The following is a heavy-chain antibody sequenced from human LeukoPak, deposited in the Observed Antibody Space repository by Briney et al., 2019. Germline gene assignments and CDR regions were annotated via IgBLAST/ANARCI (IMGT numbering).Heavy chain of an antibody. J-gene: IGHJ6*02. CDR2: IKQDGSEK. Sequence: GGSLRLSCAASGFTFSSYWMSWVRQAPGKGLEWVANIKQDGSEKYYVDSVKGRFTISRDNAKNSLYLQMNSLRAEDTAVYYCAGQQLEYYYYGMDVWGQGTLVTAS. V-gene: IGHV3-7*01. CDR3: AGQQLEYYYYGMDV. D-gene: IGHD6-13*01. CDR1: GFTFSSYW.